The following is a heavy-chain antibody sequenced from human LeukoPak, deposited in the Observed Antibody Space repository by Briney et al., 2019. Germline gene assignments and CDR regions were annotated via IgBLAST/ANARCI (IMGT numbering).Heavy chain of an antibody. CDR1: GGSFSGYY. D-gene: IGHD2-2*01. CDR3: ARGVVPAARNWFDP. V-gene: IGHV4-34*01. Sequence: PSETLSLTCAVYGGSFSGYYWSWIRQPPGKGLEWIGEINHSGSTNYNPSLKSRVTISVDTSKNQFSLKLSSVTAADTAVYYCARGVVPAARNWFDPWGQGTLVTVFS. J-gene: IGHJ5*02. CDR2: INHSGST.